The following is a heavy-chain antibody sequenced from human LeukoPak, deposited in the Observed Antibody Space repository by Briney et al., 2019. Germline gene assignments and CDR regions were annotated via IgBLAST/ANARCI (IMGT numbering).Heavy chain of an antibody. V-gene: IGHV3-7*03. CDR1: GFTFSSYG. J-gene: IGHJ4*02. CDR2: IKHDGSER. Sequence: GGSLRLSCAASGFTFSSYGMHWVRQAPGKGLEWVAHIKHDGSERYYVDSMKGRFTISRDNAKNSLYLQMNSLRAEDTAVYYCAREKFDYWGQGTLVTVSS. CDR3: AREKFDY.